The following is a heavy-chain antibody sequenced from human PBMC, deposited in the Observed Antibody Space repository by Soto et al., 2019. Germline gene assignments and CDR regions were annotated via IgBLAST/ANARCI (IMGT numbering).Heavy chain of an antibody. V-gene: IGHV1-3*01. Sequence: GASVKVSCKASGYTFTSYAMHWVRQAPGQRLERMGWINAGNGNTKYSQKFQGRVTITRDTSASTAYMELSSLRSEDTAVYYCARLVGYCSSTSCYGDGLIAPYTDVWGKGTTVTVSS. D-gene: IGHD2-2*01. CDR2: INAGNGNT. CDR1: GYTFTSYA. J-gene: IGHJ6*03. CDR3: ARLVGYCSSTSCYGDGLIAPYTDV.